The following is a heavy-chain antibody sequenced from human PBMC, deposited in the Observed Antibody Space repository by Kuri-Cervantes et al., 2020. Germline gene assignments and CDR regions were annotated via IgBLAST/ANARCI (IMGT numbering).Heavy chain of an antibody. CDR3: ARHPRSPNMDV. Sequence: SETLSLTCAVSGGSISSSNWWSWVRQPPGKGLEWIGEIYHSGSTNYNPSLKSRITISDDTSQNQFSLKLSSVTDADTAVYYCARHPRSPNMDVWGKGTTVTVSS. CDR1: GGSISSSNW. CDR2: IYHSGST. V-gene: IGHV4-4*02. J-gene: IGHJ6*03.